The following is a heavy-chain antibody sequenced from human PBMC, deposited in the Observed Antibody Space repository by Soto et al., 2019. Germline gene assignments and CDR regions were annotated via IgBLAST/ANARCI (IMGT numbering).Heavy chain of an antibody. V-gene: IGHV3-30*18. CDR2: ISYDGSNK. J-gene: IGHJ4*02. CDR3: AKDFDY. Sequence: QVQLVESGGGVVQPGRSLRLSCAASGFIFSTYGMHWVRQAPGKGLEWVAVISYDGSNKNYADSVKGRFTISRDNSKNTLHLQMNSLRAEDTAVDYCAKDFDYWGQGTLVTVSS. CDR1: GFIFSTYG.